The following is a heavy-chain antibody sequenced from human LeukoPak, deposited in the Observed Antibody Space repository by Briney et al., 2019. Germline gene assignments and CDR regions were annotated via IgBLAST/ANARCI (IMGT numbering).Heavy chain of an antibody. V-gene: IGHV1-2*02. CDR1: GYTFTGYY. Sequence: ASVKVSCKASGYTFTGYYFHWVRQAPGQGPEWMGWINPNSSDTNYAQKFQGRVTMTWDTSISTAYMELSSLTSDDTAVYYCARVRLGYLRYDSSGYEFDYWGQGTLVTVSS. J-gene: IGHJ4*02. D-gene: IGHD3-22*01. CDR3: ARVRLGYLRYDSSGYEFDY. CDR2: INPNSSDT.